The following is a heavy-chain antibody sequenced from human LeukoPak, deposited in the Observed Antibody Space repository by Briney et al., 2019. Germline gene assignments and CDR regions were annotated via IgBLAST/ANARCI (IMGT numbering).Heavy chain of an antibody. Sequence: GASVKVSCKASGYTFTSYGISWVRQAPGQGLEWMGWISAYNGNTNYAQKLQGRVTMTTDTSTSTAYMELRSLRSDDTAVYYCARERVDTIFGVDYYYYMDVWGKGTTVTVSS. D-gene: IGHD3-3*01. V-gene: IGHV1-18*01. CDR1: GYTFTSYG. J-gene: IGHJ6*03. CDR3: ARERVDTIFGVDYYYYMDV. CDR2: ISAYNGNT.